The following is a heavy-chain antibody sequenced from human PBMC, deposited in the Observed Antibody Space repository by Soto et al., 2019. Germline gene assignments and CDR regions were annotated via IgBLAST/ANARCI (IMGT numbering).Heavy chain of an antibody. D-gene: IGHD1-20*01. CDR3: ARAGLYSWNYFYYGMDV. J-gene: IGHJ6*02. CDR1: GGSISSSNW. CDR2: IYHSGST. V-gene: IGHV4-4*02. Sequence: QVQLQESGPGLVKPSGTLSLICAVSGGSISSSNWWSWVRQPPGKGLEWIGEIYHSGSTNYNPSLTSRVTISVDKSKNQFSLNLSSVTAADTAVYYCARAGLYSWNYFYYGMDVWGQGTTVTVSS.